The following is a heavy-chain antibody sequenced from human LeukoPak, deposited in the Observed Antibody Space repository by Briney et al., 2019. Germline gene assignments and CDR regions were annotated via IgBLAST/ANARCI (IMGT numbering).Heavy chain of an antibody. CDR3: ARGDYGAPNWFDP. D-gene: IGHD4-17*01. CDR2: IYSGGST. Sequence: GGSLRLSCAASGFTVSSNYMSWVRQAPGKGLEWVSVIYSGGSTYYADSVKGRFTISRDNSKNTLYLQMNSLRAEDTAVYYCARGDYGAPNWFDPWGQGTLVTVSS. V-gene: IGHV3-53*01. CDR1: GFTVSSNY. J-gene: IGHJ5*02.